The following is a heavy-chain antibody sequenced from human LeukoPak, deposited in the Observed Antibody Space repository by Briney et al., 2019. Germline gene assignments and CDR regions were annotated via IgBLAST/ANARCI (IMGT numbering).Heavy chain of an antibody. CDR3: TRRDYGDYPFDY. CDR1: GFTFSSYW. V-gene: IGHV3-74*01. Sequence: PGGSLRLSCAASGFTFSSYWMHWVRQAPGKGLVWVSRINSDGSSTSYADSVKGRFTISRDNAKNTLYLQMNSLRAEDTAVYYCTRRDYGDYPFDYWGQGTLVTVSS. J-gene: IGHJ4*02. D-gene: IGHD4-17*01. CDR2: INSDGSST.